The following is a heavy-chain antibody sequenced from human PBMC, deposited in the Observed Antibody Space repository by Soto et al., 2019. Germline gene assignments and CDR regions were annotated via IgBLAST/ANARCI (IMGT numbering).Heavy chain of an antibody. V-gene: IGHV1-18*04. J-gene: IGHJ4*02. CDR3: ARGITVTISPYYFDY. CDR2: ISAYNGNT. D-gene: IGHD4-17*01. CDR1: GYTFTSYG. Sequence: QIELVQSGAEVKRPGASVKVSCKTSGYTFTSYGISWVRQAPGQGLEWMAWISAYNGNTNYAQQFQDRLTMTTDPSTSTAYMELRGLTSDDTAVYFCARGITVTISPYYFDYWGQGTLVTASS.